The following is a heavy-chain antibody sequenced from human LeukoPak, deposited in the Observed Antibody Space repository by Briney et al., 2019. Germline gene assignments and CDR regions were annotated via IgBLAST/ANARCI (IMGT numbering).Heavy chain of an antibody. J-gene: IGHJ4*02. V-gene: IGHV3-21*01. D-gene: IGHD6-13*01. CDR2: ISSSSSYI. CDR1: GFTFSSYS. CDR3: AREVYSSSWSYYFDY. Sequence: GGSLRLSCAASGFTFSSYSMNWVRQAPGKGLEWVSSISSSSSYIYYADSVKGRFTISRDNAKNSLYLQMNSLRAEDTAVYYCAREVYSSSWSYYFDYWGQGTLVTVSS.